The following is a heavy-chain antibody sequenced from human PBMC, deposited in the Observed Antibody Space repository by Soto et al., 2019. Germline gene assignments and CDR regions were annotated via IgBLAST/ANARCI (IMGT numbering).Heavy chain of an antibody. CDR1: GGTFSSYA. D-gene: IGHD6-19*01. V-gene: IGHV1-69*01. J-gene: IGHJ6*02. CDR3: ARDGVGCSGCSRGGYYGMDV. CDR2: IIPIFGTA. Sequence: QVQLVQSGAEVKKPGSSVKVSCKASGGTFSSYAISWVRQAPGQGLEWMGGIIPIFGTANYAQKFQGRVTITADESTSTADMELSSLRSEDTAVYYCARDGVGCSGCSRGGYYGMDVWGQGPTVTVSS.